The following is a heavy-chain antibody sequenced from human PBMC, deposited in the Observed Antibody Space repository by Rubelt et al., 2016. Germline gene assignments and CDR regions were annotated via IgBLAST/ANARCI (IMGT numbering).Heavy chain of an antibody. CDR2: ISSSGSTI. CDR3: TREFSSDPYYFES. D-gene: IGHD2-21*02. CDR1: GGSISSYY. Sequence: QVYLQESGPGVVKPAETLSLTCTVSGGSISSYYWSWIRQPPGKGLEWVSYISSSGSTIYYGDSVKGRFTISRDNAKNSLYLQMNSLRAEDTAVYYCTREFSSDPYYFESWGQGTLVTVSS. J-gene: IGHJ4*02. V-gene: IGHV3-11*04.